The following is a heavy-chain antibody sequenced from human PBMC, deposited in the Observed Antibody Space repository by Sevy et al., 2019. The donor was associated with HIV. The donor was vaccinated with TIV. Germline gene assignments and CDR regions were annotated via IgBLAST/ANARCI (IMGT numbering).Heavy chain of an antibody. CDR3: ARLTYYDILTGSRFDP. J-gene: IGHJ5*02. CDR1: GGSFSGYY. CDR2: INHSGST. D-gene: IGHD3-9*01. V-gene: IGHV4-34*01. Sequence: SETLSLTCAVYGGSFSGYYWSWIRQPPGKGLEWIGEINHSGSTNYNPSLKSRFTISVDTSKNQFSLKLSSVTPADTAVYYCARLTYYDILTGSRFDPWGQGTLVTVSS.